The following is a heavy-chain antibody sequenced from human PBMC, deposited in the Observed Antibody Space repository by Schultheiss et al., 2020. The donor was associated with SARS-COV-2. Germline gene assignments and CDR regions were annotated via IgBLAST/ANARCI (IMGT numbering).Heavy chain of an antibody. V-gene: IGHV3-30*03. D-gene: IGHD2-21*01. CDR1: GFTFSSYG. Sequence: GGSLRLSCAASGFTFSSYGMHWVRQAPGKGLEWVAVISYDGSNKYYADSVKGRFTISRDNSKNTLYLQMNSLRAEDTAVYYCARDRSSYCGGDCYSTWYFDLWGRGTLVTVSS. CDR2: ISYDGSNK. J-gene: IGHJ2*01. CDR3: ARDRSSYCGGDCYSTWYFDL.